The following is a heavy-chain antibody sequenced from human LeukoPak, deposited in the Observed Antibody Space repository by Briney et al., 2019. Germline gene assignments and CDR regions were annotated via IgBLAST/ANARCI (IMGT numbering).Heavy chain of an antibody. Sequence: SETLSLTCTVSGGSISSYYWSWIRQPPGKGLEWIGYIYYSGSTSYNPSLKSRVTISVDTSKNQFSLKLSSVTAADTAVYYCARDRLWWLIWGQGTMVTVSS. D-gene: IGHD2-21*01. CDR1: GGSISSYY. V-gene: IGHV4-59*01. CDR3: ARDRLWWLI. CDR2: IYYSGST. J-gene: IGHJ3*02.